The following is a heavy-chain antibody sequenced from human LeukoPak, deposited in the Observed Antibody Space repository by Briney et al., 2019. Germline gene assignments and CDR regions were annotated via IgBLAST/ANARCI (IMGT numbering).Heavy chain of an antibody. Sequence: ASVKVSCKSSGYTFIDYYIHWVRQAPGQGLEWMGWINPNSGGTNYAQNFQGRVTMTRDTSITTTYMELSRLTPDDSAVYFCATEASGLNWFDPWGQGTLVTVSS. CDR2: INPNSGGT. CDR1: GYTFIDYY. D-gene: IGHD3-3*01. CDR3: ATEASGLNWFDP. V-gene: IGHV1-2*02. J-gene: IGHJ5*02.